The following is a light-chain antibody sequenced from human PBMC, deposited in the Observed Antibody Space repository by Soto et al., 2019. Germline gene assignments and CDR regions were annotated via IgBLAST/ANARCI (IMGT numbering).Light chain of an antibody. V-gene: IGKV3-20*01. CDR2: GAS. Sequence: IVLTQSPATLSSFPVYTVTLCSRASQYINTSLAWYQHRPGQAPRLLIFGASSRATGIPDRFSGSGSGTDFTLTISGLQPEDFAVYYCQQYGTSPGAFGQGTKVDIK. J-gene: IGKJ1*01. CDR3: QQYGTSPGA. CDR1: QYINTS.